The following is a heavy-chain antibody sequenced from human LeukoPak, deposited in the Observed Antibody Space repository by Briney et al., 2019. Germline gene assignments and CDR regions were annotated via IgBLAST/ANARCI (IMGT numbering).Heavy chain of an antibody. CDR3: ARDGSGSIDLDH. J-gene: IGHJ4*02. V-gene: IGHV3-74*01. Sequence: GGPVRLFCSPSGFPYSVHWVHCAPHARGEALVWVSYDDNCGRDTAYVHSVKGRFTISIDNAKNTVYLQTNSLRVNHTPVCLFARDGSGSIDLDHWGQGTLVTVSS. CDR2: DDNCGRDT. D-gene: IGHD3-3*01. CDR1: GFPYSVHW.